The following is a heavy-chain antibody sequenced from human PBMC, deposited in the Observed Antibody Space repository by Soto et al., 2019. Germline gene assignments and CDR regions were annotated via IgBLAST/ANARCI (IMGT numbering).Heavy chain of an antibody. CDR3: ARGRYGDY. CDR1: GYAFTTYG. V-gene: IGHV1-18*01. J-gene: IGHJ4*02. CDR2: ISAYNGNT. Sequence: QVHLVQSGAEVKKPGASVKVSCKGSGYAFTTYGITWVRQAPGQGLEWMGWISAYNGNTNYAQKLEGRVTVTRDTSTSTAYMELRSLRSDDTAVYYCARGRYGDYWGQGALVTVSS. D-gene: IGHD1-1*01.